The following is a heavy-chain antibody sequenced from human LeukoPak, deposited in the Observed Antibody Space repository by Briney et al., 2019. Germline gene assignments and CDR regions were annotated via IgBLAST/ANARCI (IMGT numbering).Heavy chain of an antibody. CDR2: ISSSSTI. CDR1: GFTFSSYS. D-gene: IGHD3-3*01. V-gene: IGHV3-48*04. J-gene: IGHJ4*02. Sequence: GGSLRLSCAASGFTFSSYSMNWVRQAPGKGLEWVSYISSSSTIYYADSVKGRFTISRDNAKNSLYLQMNSLRAEDTAVYYCTRDGIPETNWSGYYVDFWGQGTLVTVSS. CDR3: TRDGIPETNWSGYYVDF.